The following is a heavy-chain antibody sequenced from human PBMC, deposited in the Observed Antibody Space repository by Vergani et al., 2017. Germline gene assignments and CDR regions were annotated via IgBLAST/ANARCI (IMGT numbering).Heavy chain of an antibody. D-gene: IGHD6-13*01. V-gene: IGHV3-64*07. CDR1: GFTFSSYA. J-gene: IGHJ4*02. Sequence: VQLVESGGGLVQPGGSLRLSCAASGFTFSSYAMHWVRQAPGKGLEYVSAIRSNGGSTYYADSVKGRFTISRDNSKNTLYLQMGSLRAEDMAVYYCARDGTSIAADGTIDYWGQGTLVTVSS. CDR2: IRSNGGST. CDR3: ARDGTSIAADGTIDY.